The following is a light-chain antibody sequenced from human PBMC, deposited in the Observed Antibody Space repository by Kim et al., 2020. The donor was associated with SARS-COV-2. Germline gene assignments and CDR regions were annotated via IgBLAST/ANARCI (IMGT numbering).Light chain of an antibody. J-gene: IGLJ3*02. Sequence: VPPGQTASVTCSADKLGDKYVCWYQQRPGQSPVLVISQDTKRPSGIPERFSGSNSGNTATLTISGTQAMDEADYYCQAWDSSTWVFGGGTQLTVL. CDR1: KLGDKY. CDR2: QDT. V-gene: IGLV3-1*01. CDR3: QAWDSSTWV.